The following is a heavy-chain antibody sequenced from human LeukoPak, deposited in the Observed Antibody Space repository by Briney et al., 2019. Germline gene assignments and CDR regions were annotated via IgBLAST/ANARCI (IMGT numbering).Heavy chain of an antibody. CDR2: IYYSGST. CDR3: AGTVDTDMVNAFDS. J-gene: IGHJ4*02. D-gene: IGHD5-18*01. V-gene: IGHV4-30-4*08. Sequence: SETLSLTCTVSGGSISSSSYYWGWIRQPPGKGLEWIGYIYYSGSTDYNPSLKSRVTISVDTSKNQFSLKLSSATAADTAVYYCAGTVDTDMVNAFDSWGQGTLVTVSS. CDR1: GGSISSSSYY.